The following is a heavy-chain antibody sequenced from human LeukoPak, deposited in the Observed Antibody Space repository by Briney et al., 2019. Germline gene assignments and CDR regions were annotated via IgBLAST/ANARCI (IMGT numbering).Heavy chain of an antibody. J-gene: IGHJ5*02. V-gene: IGHV1-69*04. CDR2: IIPILGIA. CDR3: ARDRGIVATIGSPWFDP. D-gene: IGHD5-12*01. CDR1: GGTFSSYA. Sequence: SVKVSCKASGGTFSSYAISWVRQAPGQGLEWMGRIIPILGIANYAQKFQGRVTITADKSTSTAYMELSSLRSEDTAVYYCARDRGIVATIGSPWFDPWGQGTLVTVSS.